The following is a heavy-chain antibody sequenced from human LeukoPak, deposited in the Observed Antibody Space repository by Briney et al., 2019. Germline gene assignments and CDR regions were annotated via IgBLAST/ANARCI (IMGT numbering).Heavy chain of an antibody. D-gene: IGHD6-19*01. Sequence: GGSLRLSCAASGFTFSSYAMHRVRQAPGKGLEYVSAISSTGVSTYYANSVKGRFTISRDNSKNTLYLQMDSLRVEDMAVYYCARRLTGYNSGYDYWGQGTLVTVSS. CDR1: GFTFSSYA. J-gene: IGHJ4*02. CDR2: ISSTGVST. V-gene: IGHV3-64*01. CDR3: ARRLTGYNSGYDY.